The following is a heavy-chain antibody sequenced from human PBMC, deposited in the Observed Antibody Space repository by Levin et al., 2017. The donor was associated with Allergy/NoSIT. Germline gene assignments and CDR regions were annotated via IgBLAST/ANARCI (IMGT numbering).Heavy chain of an antibody. Sequence: PGASVKVSCKASGGTFSSYAISWVRQAPGQGLEWMGGIIPIFGTANYAQKFQGRVTITADESTSTAYMELSSLRSEDTAVYYCASNGKWEEWFRWFDPWGQGTLVTVSS. V-gene: IGHV1-69*13. J-gene: IGHJ5*02. D-gene: IGHD3-3*01. CDR3: ASNGKWEEWFRWFDP. CDR2: IIPIFGTA. CDR1: GGTFSSYA.